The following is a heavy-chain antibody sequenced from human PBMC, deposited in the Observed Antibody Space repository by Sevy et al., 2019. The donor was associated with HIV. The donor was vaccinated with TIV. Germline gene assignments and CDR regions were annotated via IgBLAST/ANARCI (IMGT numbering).Heavy chain of an antibody. J-gene: IGHJ4*02. CDR1: GFTVSSNY. D-gene: IGHD5-18*01. V-gene: IGHV3-53*01. CDR3: AGGVDTAMSSGLDY. CDR2: IYGGGST. Sequence: GGSLRLSCAASGFTVSSNYMSWVRQAPGKGLEWVSVIYGGGSTYYADSVKGRFTISRDNSKNTLYLQMNSLRAEDTAVYYCAGGVDTAMSSGLDYWGQGTLVTVSS.